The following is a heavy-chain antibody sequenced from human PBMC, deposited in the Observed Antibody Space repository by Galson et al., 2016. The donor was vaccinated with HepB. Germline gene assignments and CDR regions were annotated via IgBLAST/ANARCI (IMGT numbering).Heavy chain of an antibody. D-gene: IGHD4-23*01. CDR2: INHSGST. V-gene: IGHV4-34*01. J-gene: IGHJ4*02. Sequence: SETLSLTCAVYGGSFRGYFWSWIRQPPGKGLEWIGEINHSGSTNYNPSLKSRVTISVDTSKNQLSQKLSSVTAADTAVYFCARGAPGGGFDYWGQGTLVTVSS. CDR3: ARGAPGGGFDY. CDR1: GGSFRGYF.